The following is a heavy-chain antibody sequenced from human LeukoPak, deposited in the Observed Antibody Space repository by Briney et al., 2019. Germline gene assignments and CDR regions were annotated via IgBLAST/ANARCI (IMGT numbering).Heavy chain of an antibody. V-gene: IGHV3-33*01. CDR3: ARDPPYYYDSSGTLDY. Sequence: GGSLRLSCAASGFTFSSYGMHWVRQAPGKGLEGVAVIWYDGSTKYYADSVKGRFTIARDNSKNTLYLQMNSLRAEDTAVYYCARDPPYYYDSSGTLDYWGQGTLVTVSS. J-gene: IGHJ4*02. CDR2: IWYDGSTK. CDR1: GFTFSSYG. D-gene: IGHD3-22*01.